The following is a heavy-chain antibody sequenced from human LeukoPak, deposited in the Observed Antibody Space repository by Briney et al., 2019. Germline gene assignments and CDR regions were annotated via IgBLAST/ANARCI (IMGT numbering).Heavy chain of an antibody. Sequence: SETLSLTCTVSGGSIRSSYYYWGWIRQPPGKGLEWIGSIYYSGSTYYNPSLKSRVTISVDTSKNQFSLKLSSVTAADTAVYYCARRYYDFWSGYANWFDPWGQGTLVTVSS. CDR2: IYYSGST. CDR1: GGSIRSSYYY. V-gene: IGHV4-39*01. D-gene: IGHD3-3*01. CDR3: ARRYYDFWSGYANWFDP. J-gene: IGHJ5*02.